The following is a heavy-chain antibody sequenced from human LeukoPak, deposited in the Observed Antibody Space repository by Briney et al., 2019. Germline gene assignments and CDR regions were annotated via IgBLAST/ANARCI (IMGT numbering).Heavy chain of an antibody. V-gene: IGHV4-34*01. CDR2: INHSGST. CDR3: ARGRYDYVWGSYRYTGRYYFDY. Sequence: SETLSLTCAVYGRSFSGYYWSWIRQPPGKGLEWIGEINHSGSTNYNPSLKSRVTISVDTSKNQFSLKLSSVTAADTAVYYCARGRYDYVWGSYRYTGRYYFDYWGQGTLVTVSS. CDR1: GRSFSGYY. J-gene: IGHJ4*02. D-gene: IGHD3-16*02.